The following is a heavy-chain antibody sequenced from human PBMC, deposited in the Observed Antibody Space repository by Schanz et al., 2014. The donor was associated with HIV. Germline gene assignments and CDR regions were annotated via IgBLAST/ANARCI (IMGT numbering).Heavy chain of an antibody. CDR2: IKEDGSVI. V-gene: IGHV3-7*01. CDR3: ARDVGAGANDY. CDR1: GFRFSSHA. Sequence: EVQLLESGGGLVQPGESLRLSCAVSGFRFSSHAMTWVRQAPGMGLEWVANIKEDGSVINYVDSVKGRFTISRDNVKNSLFLQMNSLRAEDTAMYYCARDVGAGANDYWGQGTLVTVSS. D-gene: IGHD1-26*01. J-gene: IGHJ4*02.